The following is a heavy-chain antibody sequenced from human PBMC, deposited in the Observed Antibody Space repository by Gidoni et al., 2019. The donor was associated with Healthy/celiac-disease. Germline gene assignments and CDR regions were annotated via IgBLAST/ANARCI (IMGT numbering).Heavy chain of an antibody. CDR2: ISAYNGNT. CDR1: GYTFTSYG. J-gene: IGHJ5*02. CDR3: ARVVTIFGVVDEYSWFDP. V-gene: IGHV1-18*04. D-gene: IGHD3-3*01. Sequence: QVQLVQSGAEVKKPGASVKVSCKASGYTFTSYGISWVRQAPGQGLEWMGWISAYNGNTNYAQKLQGRVTMTTDTSTSTAYMELRSLRSDDTAVYYCARVVTIFGVVDEYSWFDPWGQGTLVTVSS.